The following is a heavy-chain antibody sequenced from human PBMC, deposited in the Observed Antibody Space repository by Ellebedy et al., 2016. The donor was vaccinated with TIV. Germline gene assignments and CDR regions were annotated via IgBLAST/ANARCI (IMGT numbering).Heavy chain of an antibody. CDR1: GGTFSSYA. CDR2: INPSGGST. Sequence: AASVKVSCKASGGTFSSYAISWVRQAPGQGLEWMGIINPSGGSTSYAQKFQGRVTMTRDTSTSTAYMELSSLRSEDTAVYYCARDERYCSSTSCYGSFDPWGQGTLVTVSS. CDR3: ARDERYCSSTSCYGSFDP. J-gene: IGHJ5*02. D-gene: IGHD2-2*01. V-gene: IGHV1-46*01.